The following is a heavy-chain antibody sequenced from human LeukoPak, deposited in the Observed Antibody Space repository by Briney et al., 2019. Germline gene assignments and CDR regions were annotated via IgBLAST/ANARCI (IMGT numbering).Heavy chain of an antibody. CDR2: ISTYNGNT. J-gene: IGHJ4*02. Sequence: ASVKVSCKASGYTLTNYGISWVRQAPGQGLEWMGWISTYNGNTKYTQNLQGRVTMTTDTSTSTAYMELRSLRSDDTAVYYCARVSAVAGAFSYWGQGTLVTVSS. V-gene: IGHV1-18*01. D-gene: IGHD6-19*01. CDR3: ARVSAVAGAFSY. CDR1: GYTLTNYG.